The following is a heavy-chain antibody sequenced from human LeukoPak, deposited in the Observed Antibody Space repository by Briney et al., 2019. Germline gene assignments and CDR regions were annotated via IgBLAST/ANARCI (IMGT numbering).Heavy chain of an antibody. CDR3: ARDLPGYYYYYMDV. J-gene: IGHJ6*03. Sequence: GGSLRLSCAASGFIFNSYSMNWVRQAPGKGLEWVSFISTSSSTIYYADSVKGRFTISRDNAKNSLYLQMNSLRAEDTAVYYCARDLPGYYYYYMDVWGKGTTVTVSS. V-gene: IGHV3-48*01. CDR1: GFIFNSYS. CDR2: ISTSSSTI.